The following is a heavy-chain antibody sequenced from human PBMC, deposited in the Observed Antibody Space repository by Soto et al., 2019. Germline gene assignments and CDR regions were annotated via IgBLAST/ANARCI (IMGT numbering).Heavy chain of an antibody. CDR2: INSDGRST. Sequence: GGSLRLSCAASGFTFSSYWMHWVRPAPGKGLVWVSRINSDGRSTSYADSVKGRFTISRDNAKNTLYLQMNSLRAEDTAVYYCARDSQYSSFTNYYYYYGMDVWGQGTTVTVSS. CDR1: GFTFSSYW. V-gene: IGHV3-74*01. CDR3: ARDSQYSSFTNYYYYYGMDV. D-gene: IGHD6-6*01. J-gene: IGHJ6*02.